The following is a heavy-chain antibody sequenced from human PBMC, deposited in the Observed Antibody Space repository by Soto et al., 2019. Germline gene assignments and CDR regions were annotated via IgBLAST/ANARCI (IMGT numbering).Heavy chain of an antibody. CDR2: ISAYNGNT. V-gene: IGHV1-18*01. CDR3: ARDHAGYSYGYFYYYYGMDV. J-gene: IGHJ6*02. CDR1: GYTFTSYG. Sequence: QVQLVQSGAEVKKPGASVKVSCKASGYTFTSYGISWVRQAPGQGLEWMGWISAYNGNTNYAQKLQGRVTITTDTSTSTAYMELRSLRSDDTAVYYCARDHAGYSYGYFYYYYGMDVWGQGTTVTVSS. D-gene: IGHD5-18*01.